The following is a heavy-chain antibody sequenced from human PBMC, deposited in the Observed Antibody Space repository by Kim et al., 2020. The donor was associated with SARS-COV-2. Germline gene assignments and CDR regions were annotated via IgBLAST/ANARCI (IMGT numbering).Heavy chain of an antibody. D-gene: IGHD6-6*01. V-gene: IGHV3-30*07. J-gene: IGHJ3*02. Sequence: GKGRCTISRENSKNTLYLQMNSLRAEDTAVYYCARDKLWVAARPSSIFDIWGQGTMVTVSS. CDR3: ARDKLWVAARPSSIFDI.